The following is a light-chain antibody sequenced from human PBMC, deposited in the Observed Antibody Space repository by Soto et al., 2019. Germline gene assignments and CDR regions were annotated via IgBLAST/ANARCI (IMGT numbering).Light chain of an antibody. J-gene: IGLJ1*01. V-gene: IGLV2-14*01. CDR2: EVT. CDR1: SSDVGLYNY. CDR3: CSYTTSSTRV. Sequence: QSVLAQPASVSGSPGQSIAISCTGSSSDVGLYNYISWYQQHPGKVPKLIIYEVTNRPSGVSHRFSGSKSGNTASLTISGLQAEDEADYYCCSYTTSSTRVFGTGTKVTVL.